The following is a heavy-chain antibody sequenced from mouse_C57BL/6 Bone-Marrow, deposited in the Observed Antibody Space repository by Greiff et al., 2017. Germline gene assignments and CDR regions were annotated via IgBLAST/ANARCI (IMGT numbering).Heavy chain of an antibody. D-gene: IGHD1-1*02. V-gene: IGHV2-9-1*01. CDR1: GFSLTSYA. CDR3: ARSYGDY. J-gene: IGHJ2*01. Sequence: VQVVESGPGLVAPSQSLSITCTVSGFSLTSYAISWVRQPPGKGLEWLGVIWTGGGTTYNSALKSRLSISKDNSKRQGVLKTNRLQTYDTARYYGARSYGDYWGQGTTLTVSS. CDR2: IWTGGGT.